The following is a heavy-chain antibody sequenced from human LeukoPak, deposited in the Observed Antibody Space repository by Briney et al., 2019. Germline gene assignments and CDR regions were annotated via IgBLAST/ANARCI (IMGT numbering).Heavy chain of an antibody. CDR1: GYTFIDYT. CDR2: INGGSGNT. V-gene: IGHV1-3*01. Sequence: ASVKVSCKASGYTFIDYTMHWLRQAPGQRLDWMGWINGGSGNTKYSPEFQGRVTITRDTSASTGYMELSSLRSEDTAVYFCANPRYDSSGYYYVDWGQGTLVTVSS. D-gene: IGHD3-22*01. J-gene: IGHJ4*02. CDR3: ANPRYDSSGYYYVD.